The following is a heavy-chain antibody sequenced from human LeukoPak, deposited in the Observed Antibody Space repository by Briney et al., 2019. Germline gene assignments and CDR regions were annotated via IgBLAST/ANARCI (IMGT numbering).Heavy chain of an antibody. Sequence: PGGSLRLSCAASGFTFSSYEMNWVRQAPGKGREWVSYISSSGSLMYYADSVKGRFTISRDNAKNSLYLQMNSLRAEDTAVYYCVRGGSSWYRYWGQGTLVTVSS. CDR2: ISSSGSLM. CDR3: VRGGSSWYRY. J-gene: IGHJ4*02. CDR1: GFTFSSYE. D-gene: IGHD6-13*01. V-gene: IGHV3-48*03.